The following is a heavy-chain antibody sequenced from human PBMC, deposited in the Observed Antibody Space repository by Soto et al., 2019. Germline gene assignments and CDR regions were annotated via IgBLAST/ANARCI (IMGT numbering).Heavy chain of an antibody. CDR2: IYHSGST. D-gene: IGHD6-13*01. J-gene: IGHJ5*02. V-gene: IGHV4-38-2*01. Sequence: LSLTCAVSGYSISSGYYWGWIRQPPGKGLEWIGSIYHSGSTYYNPSLKSRVTISVDTSKNQFSLKLSSVTAADTAVYYCARLNSSSWSNWFDPWGQGTLVTVSS. CDR3: ARLNSSSWSNWFDP. CDR1: GYSISSGYY.